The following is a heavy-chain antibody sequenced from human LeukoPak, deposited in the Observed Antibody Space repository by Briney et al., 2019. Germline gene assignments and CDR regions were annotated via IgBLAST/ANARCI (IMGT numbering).Heavy chain of an antibody. CDR1: GYTFISSD. D-gene: IGHD6-13*01. V-gene: IGHV1-18*01. CDR3: VREKEAAGSRGGYFDY. J-gene: IGHJ4*02. Sequence: ASVKVSCKASGYTFISSDISWVRQAPGRGLEWMGWISEYNGKRNYEEKLQGRVTMTTDTSTSTAYMELRSLRFDDTAVYYCVREKEAAGSRGGYFDYWGQGTLVTVSS. CDR2: ISEYNGKR.